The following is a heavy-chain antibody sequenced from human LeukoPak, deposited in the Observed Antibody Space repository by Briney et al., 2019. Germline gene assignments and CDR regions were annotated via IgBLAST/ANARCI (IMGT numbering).Heavy chain of an antibody. D-gene: IGHD5-24*01. CDR2: ISYDGSNK. Sequence: GRSLRLSCAASGFTFSGYAMHWVRQAPGKGLEWVAVISYDGSNKYYADSVKGRFTISRDNSKNTLYLQMNSLRAEDTAVYYCARVRSRIEMAPFDYWGQGTLVTVSS. J-gene: IGHJ4*02. CDR3: ARVRSRIEMAPFDY. CDR1: GFTFSGYA. V-gene: IGHV3-30*01.